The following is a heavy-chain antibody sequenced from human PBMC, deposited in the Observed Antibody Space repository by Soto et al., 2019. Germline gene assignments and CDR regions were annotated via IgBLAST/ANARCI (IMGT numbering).Heavy chain of an antibody. CDR3: ARGGGSDSFDY. Sequence: SETLSLTCTVSGDSVTSGNYYWSWIRQPPGKGLEWIGYINHLETTFYNPSFESRLTLSIDRAKNQFSLKLHSMSAADRAVYFCARGGGSDSFDYWGQGILVTVSS. CDR2: INHLETT. CDR1: GDSVTSGNYY. D-gene: IGHD1-26*01. J-gene: IGHJ4*02. V-gene: IGHV4-30-2*01.